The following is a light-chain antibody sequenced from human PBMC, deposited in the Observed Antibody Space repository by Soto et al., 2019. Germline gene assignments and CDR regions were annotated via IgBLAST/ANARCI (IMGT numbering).Light chain of an antibody. J-gene: IGKJ1*01. Sequence: EIVLAQSPGTLSLSPWERATLSCRASQSVTNSFLAWYQQKPGQAPRLLIYGASRRATGIPDRLTGRGSGTDFTRTISRLEPKDCAVYYCQQYVSSPWAFGQGTKVDIK. V-gene: IGKV3-20*01. CDR2: GAS. CDR1: QSVTNSF. CDR3: QQYVSSPWA.